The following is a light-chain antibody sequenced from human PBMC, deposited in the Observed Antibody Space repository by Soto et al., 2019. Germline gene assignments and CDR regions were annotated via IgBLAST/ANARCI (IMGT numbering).Light chain of an antibody. CDR2: GAS. Sequence: EIVMTQSPATLSVSPGERATLSCRASQSVSSNLAWYQQKPGQAPRLLIYGASTRATGIPARFSGSGSGTEFTLTFSSLQSEYFAVYYCQQYNNWPPNYTFGPGTKVDIK. CDR3: QQYNNWPPNYT. V-gene: IGKV3-15*01. J-gene: IGKJ3*01. CDR1: QSVSSN.